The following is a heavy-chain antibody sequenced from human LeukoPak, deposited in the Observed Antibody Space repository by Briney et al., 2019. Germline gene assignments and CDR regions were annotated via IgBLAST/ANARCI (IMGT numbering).Heavy chain of an antibody. J-gene: IGHJ4*02. CDR2: IYYSGST. CDR1: GGSFSGYY. CDR3: ARAVEMATIYYFDY. V-gene: IGHV4-59*01. Sequence: SETLSLTCAVYGGSFSGYYWSWIRQPPGKGLEWIGYIYYSGSTKYNPSLKSRVTISVDTSKNQFSLKVSSMTAADTAVYYCARAVEMATIYYFDYWGQGTLVTVSS. D-gene: IGHD5-24*01.